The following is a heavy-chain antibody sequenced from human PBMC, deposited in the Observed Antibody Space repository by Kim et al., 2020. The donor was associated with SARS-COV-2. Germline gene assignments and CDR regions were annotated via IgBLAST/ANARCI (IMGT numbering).Heavy chain of an antibody. CDR2: K. CDR3: ARAPATGTCDY. V-gene: IGHV3-7*01. D-gene: IGHD6-13*01. J-gene: IGHJ4*02. Sequence: KYYVDSVMGRFTISRDNAKNSLFLQMNILRPEDTAVYYCARAPATGTCDYWGQGTLVTVSS.